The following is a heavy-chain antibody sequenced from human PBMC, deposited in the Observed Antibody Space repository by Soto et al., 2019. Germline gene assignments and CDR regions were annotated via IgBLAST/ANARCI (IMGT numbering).Heavy chain of an antibody. D-gene: IGHD5-18*01. V-gene: IGHV3-7*04. CDR1: GFTFSSYW. Sequence: EVQLVESGGGLVQPGGSLRLSCAASGFTFSSYWMSWVRQAPGKGLEWVANIKQDGSEKYYVDSVKGRFTISRDNAKNSLYLKMTGRGAEDRAVYSGGRGRGYSLVCDYGGQEPLVPVSS. J-gene: IGHJ4*02. CDR3: GRGRGYSLVCDY. CDR2: IKQDGSEK.